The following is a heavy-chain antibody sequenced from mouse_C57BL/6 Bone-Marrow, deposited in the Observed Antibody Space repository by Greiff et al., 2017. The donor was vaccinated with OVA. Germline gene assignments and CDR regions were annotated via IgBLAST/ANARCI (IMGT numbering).Heavy chain of an antibody. Sequence: QVQLQQPGAELVKPGASVKMSCKASGYTFTSSWITWVKQRPGQGLAWIGDIYPVSVSTNSNEKFKIKATLTVYTSSRPAYMQLSSLTSEDSAVYYCARRPAYWGQGTLVTVSA. V-gene: IGHV1-55*01. J-gene: IGHJ3*01. CDR2: IYPVSVST. CDR3: ARRPAY. CDR1: GYTFTSSW.